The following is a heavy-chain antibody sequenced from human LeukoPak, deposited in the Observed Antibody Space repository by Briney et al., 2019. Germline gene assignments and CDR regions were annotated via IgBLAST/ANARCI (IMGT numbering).Heavy chain of an antibody. J-gene: IGHJ4*02. V-gene: IGHV3-74*01. D-gene: IGHD6-19*01. CDR1: GLTFSSYW. CDR3: ARGIAVAGTDS. Sequence: GGSLRLSCAASGLTFSSYWMHWIRQAPGKGLVWLARINSDGYSISYADSVKGRFTISRDNAKNTLYLQMNSLGVEDTAMYYCARGIAVAGTDSWGQGTLVTVSS. CDR2: INSDGYSI.